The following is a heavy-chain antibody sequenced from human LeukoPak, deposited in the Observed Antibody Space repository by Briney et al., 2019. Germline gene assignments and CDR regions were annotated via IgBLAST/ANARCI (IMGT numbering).Heavy chain of an antibody. J-gene: IGHJ4*02. CDR1: ESFSSHA. D-gene: IGHD3-10*01. Sequence: SVKVSCRASESFSSHAITWVRQAPGQGLEWMGRIIPIVDLVNSAQKFQGSVTFTADKSTTTAYMELSSLRSDDTAVYYCARAEEDRTGSFCGGYWGQGTLVTVSS. CDR2: IIPIVDLV. CDR3: ARAEEDRTGSFCGGY. V-gene: IGHV1-69*04.